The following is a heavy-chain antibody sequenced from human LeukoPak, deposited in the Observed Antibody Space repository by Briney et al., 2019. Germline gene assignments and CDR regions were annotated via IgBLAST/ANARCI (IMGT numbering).Heavy chain of an antibody. CDR2: IYYSGST. V-gene: IGHV4-59*01. CDR1: GGSISSYY. Sequence: SETLSLTCSVSGGSISSYYWSWIRQPPGKGLEWIGYIYYSGSTNYNPSLKSRVTISVDTSKNQFSLKLSSVTAADTAVYYCARLYYDSSGHYSGQGTLVTVSS. J-gene: IGHJ4*02. D-gene: IGHD3-22*01. CDR3: ARLYYDSSGHY.